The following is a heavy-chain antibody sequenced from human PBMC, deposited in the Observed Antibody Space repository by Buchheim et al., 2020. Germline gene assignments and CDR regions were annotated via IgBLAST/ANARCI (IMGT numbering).Heavy chain of an antibody. J-gene: IGHJ3*02. V-gene: IGHV3-23*01. CDR2: ISGSGGST. CDR3: AKDLGPGVVAAGPDAFDI. D-gene: IGHD6-13*01. CDR1: GFPFSSYA. Sequence: EVQLLESGGGLVQPGGSLRLSCAASGFPFSSYAMSWVRQAPGKGLEWVSVISGSGGSTYYADSVKDRFTISRDNSKNTLYLLLNSLRADDTAVYSCAKDLGPGVVAAGPDAFDIWGQGT.